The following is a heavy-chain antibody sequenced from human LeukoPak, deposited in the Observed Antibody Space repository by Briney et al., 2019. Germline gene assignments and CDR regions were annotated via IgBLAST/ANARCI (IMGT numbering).Heavy chain of an antibody. CDR3: ARGGGSALAY. D-gene: IGHD3-10*01. V-gene: IGHV4-34*01. CDR1: GGSFSGYY. J-gene: IGHJ4*02. CDR2: INHSGST. Sequence: PSETLSLNCAVYGGSFSGYYWSWIRQPPGKGLEWIGEINHSGSTNYNPSLKSRVTISVDTSKNQFSLKLSSVTAADTAVYYCARGGGSALAYWGQGTLVTVSS.